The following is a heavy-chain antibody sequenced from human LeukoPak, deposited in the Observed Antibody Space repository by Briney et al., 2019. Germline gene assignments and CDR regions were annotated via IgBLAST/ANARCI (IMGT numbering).Heavy chain of an antibody. CDR3: ARLSLRLRPLDV. D-gene: IGHD3-3*01. CDR2: IYPGDSDT. V-gene: IGHV5-51*01. Sequence: GESLQISCKGSGYLFTSYWIGWVRRLRGKGREGMGIIYPGDSDTRYSPSFQGQVTISADKSISTAYLQWSSLKASDTAMYYCARLSLRLRPLDVWGQGTTVTVSS. CDR1: GYLFTSYW. J-gene: IGHJ6*02.